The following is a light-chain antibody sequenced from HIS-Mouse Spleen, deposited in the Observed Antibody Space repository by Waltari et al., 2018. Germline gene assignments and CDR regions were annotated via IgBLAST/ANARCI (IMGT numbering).Light chain of an antibody. CDR3: SSYTSSSTLV. J-gene: IGLJ3*02. CDR2: DVS. Sequence: QSALTQPASVSGSPGQSITISCTGTSSDVGGYNYVSWYQQHPGKAPKLRIYDVSNRASGVSNRFTGSTSGNTASLTISGLQAEDEADYYCSSYTSSSTLVFGGGTKLTVL. V-gene: IGLV2-14*03. CDR1: SSDVGGYNY.